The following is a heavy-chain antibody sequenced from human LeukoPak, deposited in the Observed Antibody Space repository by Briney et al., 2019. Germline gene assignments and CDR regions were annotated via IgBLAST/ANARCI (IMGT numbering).Heavy chain of an antibody. CDR1: GFTFSSYA. Sequence: QSGGSLRLSCAASGFTFSSYAMHWVRQAPGKGLEYVSAISSNGGSTYYANSVKGRFTISRDNSKNTLYLQMGSLRAEDMAVYYCARGLYMIVVVTPLVNWGQGTLVTVSS. J-gene: IGHJ4*02. CDR2: ISSNGGST. V-gene: IGHV3-64*01. D-gene: IGHD3-22*01. CDR3: ARGLYMIVVVTPLVN.